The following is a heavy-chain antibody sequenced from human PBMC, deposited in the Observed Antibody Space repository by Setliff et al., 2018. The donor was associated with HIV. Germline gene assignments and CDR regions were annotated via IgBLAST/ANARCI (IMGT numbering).Heavy chain of an antibody. D-gene: IGHD2-21*02. J-gene: IGHJ3*02. CDR1: GGTFSSYA. CDR3: ARGRLSDAFDI. V-gene: IGHV1-69*10. Sequence: SVKVSCKASGGTFSSYAISWVRQAPGQGHEWMGGIIPILGIANYAQKFQGRVTITTDESTSTAYMELSSLISEDTAVYYCARGRLSDAFDIWGQETMVTVSS. CDR2: IIPILGIA.